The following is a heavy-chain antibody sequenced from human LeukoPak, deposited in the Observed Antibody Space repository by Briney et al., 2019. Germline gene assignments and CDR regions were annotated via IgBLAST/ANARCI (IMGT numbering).Heavy chain of an antibody. V-gene: IGHV1-58*02. J-gene: IGHJ6*02. D-gene: IGHD3-10*01. CDR1: GFTFTSSA. Sequence: ASVKVSCKASGFTFTSSAMQWVRQARGQRLEWIGWIVVGSGNTNYAQKFQERVTITRDMSTSTAYMELSSLRSEDTAVYYCAADGPGVPVRYGMDVWGQGTTVTVSS. CDR2: IVVGSGNT. CDR3: AADGPGVPVRYGMDV.